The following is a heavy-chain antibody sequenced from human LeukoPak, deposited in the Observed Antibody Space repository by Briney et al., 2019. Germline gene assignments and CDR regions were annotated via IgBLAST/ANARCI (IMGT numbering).Heavy chain of an antibody. J-gene: IGHJ3*02. CDR3: ARRPDGFDI. V-gene: IGHV4-34*01. Sequence: SETLSLTCVVSGGSLSGYHWSWIRQPPGKGLEWIGQINYSGTTNYNPSLKSRGTLSLDTSKNQFSLKLNSVTAADTAVYYCARRPDGFDIWGQGTMVTVSS. CDR2: INYSGTT. CDR1: GGSLSGYH.